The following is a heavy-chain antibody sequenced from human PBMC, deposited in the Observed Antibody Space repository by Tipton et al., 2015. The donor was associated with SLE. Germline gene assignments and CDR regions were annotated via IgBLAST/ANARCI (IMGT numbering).Heavy chain of an antibody. D-gene: IGHD6-13*01. CDR1: GFTFSSYE. CDR3: ARGGSSWYEGDYFDY. Sequence: SLRLSCAASGFTFSSYEMNWVRQAPGKGLEWVAHISNSGSIIYYADSVKGRFTISRDNAKNTLYLQMNSLRSDDTAVYYCARGGSSWYEGDYFDYWGQGTLVTVSS. CDR2: ISNSGSII. V-gene: IGHV3-48*03. J-gene: IGHJ4*02.